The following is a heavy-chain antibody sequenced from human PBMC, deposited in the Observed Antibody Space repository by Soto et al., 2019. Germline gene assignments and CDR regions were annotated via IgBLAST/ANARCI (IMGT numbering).Heavy chain of an antibody. J-gene: IGHJ4*02. Sequence: GGSLRLSCAASGFTFSSYGMHWVRQAPGKGLEWVAVISYDGSNKYYADSVKGRFTISRDNSKNTLYLQMNSLRAEDTAVYYCAKETYSGPLDYWGQGTLLTV. V-gene: IGHV3-30*18. CDR2: ISYDGSNK. D-gene: IGHD2-15*01. CDR3: AKETYSGPLDY. CDR1: GFTFSSYG.